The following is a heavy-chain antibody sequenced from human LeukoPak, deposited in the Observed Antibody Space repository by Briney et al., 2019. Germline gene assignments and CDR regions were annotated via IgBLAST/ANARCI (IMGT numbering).Heavy chain of an antibody. D-gene: IGHD6-13*01. CDR3: AKGVGAAGTRGYYYYYYMDV. V-gene: IGHV3-23*01. J-gene: IGHJ6*03. CDR2: ISGSGGST. Sequence: GGSLRLSCAASGFTFSSYSMNWVRQAPGKGLEWVSAISGSGGSTYYTDSVKGRFTISRDNSNNTLYLQMNSLRAEDTAVYYCAKGVGAAGTRGYYYYYYMDVWGKGTTVTVSS. CDR1: GFTFSSYS.